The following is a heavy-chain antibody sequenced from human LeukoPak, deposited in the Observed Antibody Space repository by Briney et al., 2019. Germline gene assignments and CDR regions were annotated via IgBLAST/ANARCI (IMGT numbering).Heavy chain of an antibody. V-gene: IGHV4-38-2*02. CDR2: IYHSGST. D-gene: IGHD3-3*01. CDR1: GYSISSGYY. CDR3: ARDDFPTGARTDYYYMDV. J-gene: IGHJ6*03. Sequence: SETLSLTCTVSGYSISSGYYWGWIRQPPGKGLEWIGSIYHSGSTYYNPSLKSRVTISVDTSKNQFSLKLSSVTAADTAVYYCARDDFPTGARTDYYYMDVWGKGTTVTVSS.